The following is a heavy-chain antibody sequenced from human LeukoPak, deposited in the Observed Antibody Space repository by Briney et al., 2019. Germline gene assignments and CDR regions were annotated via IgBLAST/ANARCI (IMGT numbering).Heavy chain of an antibody. CDR3: ARLYTYYYGSGSYAFDI. J-gene: IGHJ3*02. CDR2: IYSGGST. CDR1: GFTVSSNY. Sequence: GGSLRLSCAASGFTVSSNYMSWVRQAPGKGLEWVSVIYSGGSTYYADSVKGRLTISRDNSKNTLYLQMNSLRAEDTAVYYCARLYTYYYGSGSYAFDIWGQGTMVTVSS. V-gene: IGHV3-53*01. D-gene: IGHD3-10*01.